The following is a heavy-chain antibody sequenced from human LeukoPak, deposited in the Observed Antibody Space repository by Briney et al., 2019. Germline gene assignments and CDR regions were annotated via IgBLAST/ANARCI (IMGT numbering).Heavy chain of an antibody. CDR3: ARARSSTPFDP. V-gene: IGHV1-18*01. CDR1: GYSFTIYG. D-gene: IGHD2-2*01. CDR2: ISTYNGNT. Sequence: ASVKVSCKASGYSFTIYGISWVRQAPGQGLEWVGWISTYNGNTNYAQKLQGRVTMTTDTSTSTAYMELRSLRSDDTAVYYCARARSSTPFDPWGQGTLVTVSS. J-gene: IGHJ5*02.